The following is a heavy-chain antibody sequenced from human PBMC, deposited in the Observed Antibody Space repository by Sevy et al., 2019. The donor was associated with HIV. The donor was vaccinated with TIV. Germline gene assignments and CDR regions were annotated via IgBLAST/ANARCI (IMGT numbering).Heavy chain of an antibody. J-gene: IGHJ4*02. CDR3: VRADPAQHFDS. Sequence: ASVKVSCKASGDTFTNNYMHWVRQAPGQGLEWMGIIDPSAGNASYAQRFQGRVTMTRDRSTSTLYMDLNSQRSEDTAVYYCVRADPAQHFDSWGQGTLVTVSS. CDR2: IDPSAGNA. CDR1: GDTFTNNY. V-gene: IGHV1-46*01.